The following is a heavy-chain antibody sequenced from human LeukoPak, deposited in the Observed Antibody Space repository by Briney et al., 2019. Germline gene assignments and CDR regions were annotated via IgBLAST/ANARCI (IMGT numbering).Heavy chain of an antibody. CDR2: IYHDGRT. D-gene: IGHD3-10*01. V-gene: IGHV4-38-2*02. CDR3: ARESQSVLWFGVHR. Sequence: SETMSLTCTVSGYSISSGYCWGWIRQPPGKGLEWIGTIYHDGRTYFNPSLKSRVTISLDTSKNQFSLKLSSVTAADTAVYHCARESQSVLWFGVHRWGHGTLVTVSS. CDR1: GYSISSGYC. J-gene: IGHJ4*01.